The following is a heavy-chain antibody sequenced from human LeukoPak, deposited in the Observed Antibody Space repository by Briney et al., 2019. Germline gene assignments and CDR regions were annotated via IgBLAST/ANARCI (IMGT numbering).Heavy chain of an antibody. Sequence: GGSLRLSCAASAFTFSSYWMSWVRQAPGKGLEWVANIKQDGSEKYYVDSVKGRFTISRDNAKNSLYLQMNSLRAEDTAVYYCARSLGGKGIFDCWGQGTLVTVCS. CDR1: AFTFSSYW. J-gene: IGHJ4*02. V-gene: IGHV3-7*01. CDR3: ARSLGGKGIFDC. CDR2: IKQDGSEK. D-gene: IGHD4-23*01.